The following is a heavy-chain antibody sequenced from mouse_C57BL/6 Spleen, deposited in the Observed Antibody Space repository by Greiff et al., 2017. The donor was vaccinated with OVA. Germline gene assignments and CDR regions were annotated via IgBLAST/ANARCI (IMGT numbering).Heavy chain of an antibody. CDR2: ISYSGST. D-gene: IGHD3-2*02. CDR1: GYSITSGYD. J-gene: IGHJ2*01. Sequence: VQLKESGPGMVKPSQSLSLTCTVTGYSITSGYDWHWIRHFPGNKLEWMGYISYSGSTNYNPSLKSRISITHDTSKNHFFLKLNSVTTEDTATYYCARESSGSLDYWGQGTTLTVSS. CDR3: ARESSGSLDY. V-gene: IGHV3-1*01.